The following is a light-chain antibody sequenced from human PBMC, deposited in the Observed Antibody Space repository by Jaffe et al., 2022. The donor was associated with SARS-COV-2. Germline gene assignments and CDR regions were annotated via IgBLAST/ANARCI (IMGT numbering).Light chain of an antibody. J-gene: IGKJ1*01. CDR2: WAS. Sequence: DIVMTQSPDSLAVSLGERATINCKSSQSVLYSSENKNYLAWYQQKPGQPPRLLIYWASTRQSGVPDRFSGSGSGTDFTLTISSLQAEDVAVYYCQQYFSTPRTFGQGTKVEIK. V-gene: IGKV4-1*01. CDR3: QQYFSTPRT. CDR1: QSVLYSSENKNY.